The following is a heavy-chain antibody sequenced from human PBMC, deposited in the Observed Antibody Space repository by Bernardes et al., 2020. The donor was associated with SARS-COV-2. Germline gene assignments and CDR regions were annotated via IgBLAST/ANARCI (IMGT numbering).Heavy chain of an antibody. CDR1: GFTFDDYG. V-gene: IGHV3-20*04. J-gene: IGHJ5*02. Sequence: GESLRLSCAASGFTFDDYGMSWVRQAPGKGLEWVSGINWNGGSTGYADSVKGRFTISRDNSKKSLYLQMNSLRAEDTALYYCARERQYYYTSGSYYNWFDPWGQGTLVTVSS. CDR2: INWNGGST. CDR3: ARERQYYYTSGSYYNWFDP. D-gene: IGHD3-10*01.